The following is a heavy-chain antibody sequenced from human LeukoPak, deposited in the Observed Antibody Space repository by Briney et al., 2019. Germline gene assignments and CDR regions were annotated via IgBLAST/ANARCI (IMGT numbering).Heavy chain of an antibody. CDR1: GFSFSNDW. CDR3: TREDFWNYVM. CDR2: IKSTTDGATT. Sequence: GGSLSLSCAASGFSFSNDWMSWDRQAPGKGLEWFGRIKSTTDGATTDYAAPVKGRFTISRDDSKNTLYIQMNSLRTDDTAVYYCTREDFWNYVMWGQGTLVTVSS. D-gene: IGHD1-7*01. V-gene: IGHV3-15*01. J-gene: IGHJ4*02.